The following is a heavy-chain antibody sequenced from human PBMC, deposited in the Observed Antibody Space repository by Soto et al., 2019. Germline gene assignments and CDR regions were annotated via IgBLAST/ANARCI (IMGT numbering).Heavy chain of an antibody. D-gene: IGHD2-2*03. CDR1: GGTFSSYA. CDR2: IIPIFGTA. Sequence: SVKVSCKASGGTFSSYAISWVRQAPGQGLEWMGGIIPIFGTANYAQKFQGRVTITADESTSTAYMELSSLRSEDTAVYYCGGGGYCSSTSCLRNYYYYYGMDVWGQGTTVTVSS. V-gene: IGHV1-69*13. J-gene: IGHJ6*02. CDR3: GGGGYCSSTSCLRNYYYYYGMDV.